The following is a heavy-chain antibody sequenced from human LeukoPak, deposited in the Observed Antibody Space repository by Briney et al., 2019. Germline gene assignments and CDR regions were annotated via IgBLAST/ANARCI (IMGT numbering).Heavy chain of an antibody. CDR1: GFTFDDYA. CDR2: ISWNSGSI. D-gene: IGHD3-10*01. Sequence: GGSLRLSCAASGFTFDDYAMHWVRQAPGKGLEWVSGISWNSGSIGYADSVKGRFTISRDNAKNSLYLQMNSLRAEDTALYYCAKSPKPQLMGSGSYSWGQGALVTVSS. V-gene: IGHV3-9*01. CDR3: AKSPKPQLMGSGSYS. J-gene: IGHJ4*02.